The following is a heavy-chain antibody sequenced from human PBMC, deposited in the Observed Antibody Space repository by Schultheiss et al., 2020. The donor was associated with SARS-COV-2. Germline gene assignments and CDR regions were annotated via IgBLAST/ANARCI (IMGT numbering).Heavy chain of an antibody. Sequence: SQTLSLTCTVSGGSISSGGYYWSWIRQHPGKGLEWIGSIYHSGSTNYNPSLKSRVTISVDTSKNQFSLKLSSVTAADTAVYYCATEGRGIGYSSYFDYWGQGTLVTVSS. CDR3: ATEGRGIGYSSYFDY. J-gene: IGHJ4*02. V-gene: IGHV4-39*01. D-gene: IGHD6-13*01. CDR1: GGSISSGGYY. CDR2: IYHSGST.